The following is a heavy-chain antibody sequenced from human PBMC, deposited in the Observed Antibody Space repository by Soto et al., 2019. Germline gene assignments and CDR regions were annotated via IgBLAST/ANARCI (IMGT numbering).Heavy chain of an antibody. Sequence: GSLRLSCAASGFTFSSYDMHWVRQAPGKGLEWVSVIYSGGSTYYADPVKGRFTISRDNSKNTLYLQMNSLRAEDTAVYYCARVGRDGYNLLAFDIWGQGTMVTVSS. J-gene: IGHJ3*02. CDR1: GFTFSSYD. CDR2: IYSGGST. CDR3: ARVGRDGYNLLAFDI. D-gene: IGHD5-12*01. V-gene: IGHV3-66*01.